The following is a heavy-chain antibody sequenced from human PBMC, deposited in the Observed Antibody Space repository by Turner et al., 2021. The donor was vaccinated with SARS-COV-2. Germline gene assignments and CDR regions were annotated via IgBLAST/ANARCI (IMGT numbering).Heavy chain of an antibody. D-gene: IGHD2-2*01. CDR1: GFIFSNYA. CDR3: AKTRGPVAFHPDS. V-gene: IGHV3-23*01. J-gene: IGHJ4*02. CDR2: IFSDGYST. Sequence: EVQVLESGGTLVQPGGSLRLSCAVSGFIFSNYAMTWVRQAPGRGLEWVCSIFSDGYSTYYADSVKGRFTISRDDSKNTVSLQMNSLRAEDTALYYCAKTRGPVAFHPDSWGQGTLVTVSS.